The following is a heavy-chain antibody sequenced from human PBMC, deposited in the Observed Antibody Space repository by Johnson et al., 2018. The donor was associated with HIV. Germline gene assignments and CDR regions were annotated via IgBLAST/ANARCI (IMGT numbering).Heavy chain of an antibody. D-gene: IGHD1-26*01. Sequence: QVLLVESGGGVVQPGRSLRLSCAASGFTFSYYAMHWVRQVPGKGLEWVAVISYDGTNKYYANSVKGRFTISRDNSKNTLYLQMNSLRAEDTAVYLCAKALGWELSIWGQGTMVTVSS. V-gene: IGHV3-30-3*01. CDR3: AKALGWELSI. CDR2: ISYDGTNK. CDR1: GFTFSYYA. J-gene: IGHJ3*02.